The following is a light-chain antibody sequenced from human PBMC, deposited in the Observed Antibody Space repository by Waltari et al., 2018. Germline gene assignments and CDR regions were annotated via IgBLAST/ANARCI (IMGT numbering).Light chain of an antibody. J-gene: IGLJ2*01. Sequence: QSVLTQPPSASGTPGQRVTIPCSGSSPNIGRNTLTRYHQLPGTAPTLLIYNNHPRPSGVPDRFSGSKSGTSASLAISGLQSEDEADYCCAAWDDRLNGPVFGGGTKLTVL. CDR1: SPNIGRNT. CDR2: NNH. CDR3: AAWDDRLNGPV. V-gene: IGLV1-44*01.